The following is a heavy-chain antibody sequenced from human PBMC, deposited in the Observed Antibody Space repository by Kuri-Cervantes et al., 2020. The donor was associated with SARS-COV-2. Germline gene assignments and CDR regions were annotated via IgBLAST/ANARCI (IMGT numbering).Heavy chain of an antibody. V-gene: IGHV4-39*01. CDR1: GGSISSSSYY. Sequence: SETLSLTCTVSGGSISSSSYYWGWIRQPPGKGLEWIGSIYYSGRTYYNPSLKSRVTISVDTSKNQFSLKLSSVTAADTAVYYCAIYCSGGSCYGDYFDYWGQGTLVTVSS. J-gene: IGHJ4*02. D-gene: IGHD2-15*01. CDR2: IYYSGRT. CDR3: AIYCSGGSCYGDYFDY.